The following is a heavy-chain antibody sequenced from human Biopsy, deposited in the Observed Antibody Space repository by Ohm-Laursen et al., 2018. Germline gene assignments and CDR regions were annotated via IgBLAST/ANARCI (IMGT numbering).Heavy chain of an antibody. CDR1: GVSITGGRYY. J-gene: IGHJ4*02. V-gene: IGHV4-31*02. CDR2: ILYSANT. D-gene: IGHD5-12*01. Sequence: TLSLTCTVSGVSITGGRYYWNWIRPHPGKGLEWIGNILYSANTYYNPSLKSRVTISVDKTKNQFSLKLSSVTAADTDVYYCARLGSGDYFPTFFDFWGQGALVTVSS. CDR3: ARLGSGDYFPTFFDF.